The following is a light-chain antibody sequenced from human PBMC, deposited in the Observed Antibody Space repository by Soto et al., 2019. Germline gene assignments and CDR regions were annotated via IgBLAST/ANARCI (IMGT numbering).Light chain of an antibody. V-gene: IGKV1-5*01. CDR3: QQYNDYFN. Sequence: DIQITQSPSTLSASVGDRVTITCRASQSISTWLAWYQQKPGKAPKLLISDASHLESGVPSRFTGSGSGTEFTLTISSLQPDDSATFYCQQYNDYFNFGQGTKLEI. CDR1: QSISTW. CDR2: DAS. J-gene: IGKJ2*01.